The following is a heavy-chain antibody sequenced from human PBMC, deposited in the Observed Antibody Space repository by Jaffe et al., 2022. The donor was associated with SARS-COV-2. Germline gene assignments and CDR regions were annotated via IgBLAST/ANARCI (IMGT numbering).Heavy chain of an antibody. Sequence: EVQLLESGGGLVQPGGSLRLSCAASGFTFSRYAMSWVRQAPGQGLEWVSSIGGSDGSTYYTDSVKGRFTISRDNSKNMLYLQMTTLRVEDMAVYYCAKGPIATHPYYFENWGQGTLVTVSS. CDR1: GFTFSRYA. CDR3: AKGPIATHPYYFEN. V-gene: IGHV3-23*01. J-gene: IGHJ4*02. D-gene: IGHD2-21*01. CDR2: IGGSDGST.